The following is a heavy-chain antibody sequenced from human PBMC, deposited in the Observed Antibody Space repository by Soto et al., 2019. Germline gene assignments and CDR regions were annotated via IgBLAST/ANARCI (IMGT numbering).Heavy chain of an antibody. CDR1: GFTFNKAW. CDR2: IKSKTDGGTT. Sequence: PGGSLRLSCAVSGFTFNKAWMNWVRQAPGKGLEWVGRIKSKTDGGTTAYAAPVQGRFTISRDDSKNTLYLQMNSLKTEDTAMYYCTTAHPRGPDYWGQGTLVTVSS. J-gene: IGHJ4*02. V-gene: IGHV3-15*01. D-gene: IGHD5-12*01. CDR3: TTAHPRGPDY.